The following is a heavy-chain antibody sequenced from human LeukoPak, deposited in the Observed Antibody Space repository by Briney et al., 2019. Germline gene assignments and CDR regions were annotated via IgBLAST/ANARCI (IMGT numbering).Heavy chain of an antibody. V-gene: IGHV4-34*01. Sequence: SETLSLTCAVYGGSFSGYYWSWIRQPPGKGLEWIGEINHSGSTNYNPSLKSRVTISVDTSKNQFSLKLSSVTAADTAVYYCARGGIPEPFDYWGQGTLVTVSS. D-gene: IGHD1-14*01. CDR3: ARGGIPEPFDY. CDR1: GGSFSGYY. J-gene: IGHJ4*02. CDR2: INHSGST.